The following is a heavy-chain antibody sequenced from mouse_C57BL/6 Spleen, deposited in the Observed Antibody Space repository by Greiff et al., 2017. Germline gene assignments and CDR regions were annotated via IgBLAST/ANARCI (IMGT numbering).Heavy chain of an antibody. CDR3: ARYYGPYWYFDV. D-gene: IGHD1-1*01. Sequence: VQLQQPGAELVRPGSSVKLSCKASGYTFTSYWMHWVKQRPIQGLEWIGNIDPSDSETHYNQKFKDKATLTVDKSSSTAYMQLSSLTSEDSAVYYCARYYGPYWYFDVWGTGTTVTVSS. J-gene: IGHJ1*03. CDR1: GYTFTSYW. V-gene: IGHV1-52*01. CDR2: IDPSDSET.